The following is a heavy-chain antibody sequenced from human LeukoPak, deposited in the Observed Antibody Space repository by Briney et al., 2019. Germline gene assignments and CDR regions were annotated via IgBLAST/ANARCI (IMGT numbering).Heavy chain of an antibody. Sequence: SQTLSLTCAVSGDSVSSKNGAWNWIRQSPSRGLEWLGRTYYRSKWYNDYAESMEGRMTISQDTSKNQYSLHLNSVTPDDTAVYYCARDLGTTGWHTFDYWGQGTLVTVSS. V-gene: IGHV6-1*01. CDR1: GDSVSSKNGA. D-gene: IGHD6-19*01. CDR2: TYYRSKWYN. CDR3: ARDLGTTGWHTFDY. J-gene: IGHJ4*02.